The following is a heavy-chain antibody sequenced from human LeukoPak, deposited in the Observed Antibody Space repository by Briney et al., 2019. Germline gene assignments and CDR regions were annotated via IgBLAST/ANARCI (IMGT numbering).Heavy chain of an antibody. CDR1: GFTFSSYW. J-gene: IGHJ4*02. Sequence: PGGSLRLSCAASGFTFSSYWLSWVRQAPGKGLEWVANIKQDGSEKYYVDSVKGRFTISRDNAKNSLYLQMNSLRAEDTAVYYCARGGDYGDYDFLDYWGQGTLVTVSS. CDR2: IKQDGSEK. D-gene: IGHD4-17*01. V-gene: IGHV3-7*01. CDR3: ARGGDYGDYDFLDY.